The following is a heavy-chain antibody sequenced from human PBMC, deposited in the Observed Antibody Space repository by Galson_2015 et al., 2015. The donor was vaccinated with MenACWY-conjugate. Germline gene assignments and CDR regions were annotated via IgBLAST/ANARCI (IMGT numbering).Heavy chain of an antibody. CDR2: IHYSGST. D-gene: IGHD6-19*01. J-gene: IGHJ4*02. CDR1: GASISTDY. Sequence: SEPLSLTCSVSGASISTDYWSWFRQPPGEGLEWIGYIHYSGSTKYNPSLKTRVTMSLDTSENQFCLKLSSVTAADTAVYYCARWVAVKMIEYCGQGTLVTVSS. CDR3: ARWVAVKMIEY. V-gene: IGHV4-59*01.